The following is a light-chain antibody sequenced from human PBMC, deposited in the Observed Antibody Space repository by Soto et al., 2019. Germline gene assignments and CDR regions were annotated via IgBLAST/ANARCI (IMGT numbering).Light chain of an antibody. J-gene: IGKJ2*01. Sequence: EIVFTQSPDTLSFSPGERATLSCRASQSVGRSLAWYQQKPGQAPRLLIHDASNRATGIPARFSGSGSGTDFTLNISSLDPGDFAVYYCQQRRNWPTVTFGQGTKVDIK. CDR1: QSVGRS. CDR3: QQRRNWPTVT. CDR2: DAS. V-gene: IGKV3-11*01.